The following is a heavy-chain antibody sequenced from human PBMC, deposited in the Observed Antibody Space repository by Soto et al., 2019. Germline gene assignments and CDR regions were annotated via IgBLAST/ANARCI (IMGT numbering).Heavy chain of an antibody. CDR1: GYTFTSYY. J-gene: IGHJ6*03. V-gene: IGHV1-46*03. CDR2: INPSGGST. D-gene: IGHD6-13*01. CDR3: ATGIAAAGTDYYYYYYMDV. Sequence: ASVKVXCKASGYTFTSYYMHWVRQAPGQGLEWMGIINPSGGSTSYAQKFQGRVTMTRDTSTSTVYMELSSLRSEDTAVYYCATGIAAAGTDYYYYYYMDVWGKGTTVTVSS.